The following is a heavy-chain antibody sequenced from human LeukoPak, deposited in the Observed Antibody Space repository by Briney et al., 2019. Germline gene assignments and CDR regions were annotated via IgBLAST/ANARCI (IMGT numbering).Heavy chain of an antibody. CDR1: GFTFSNYW. J-gene: IGHJ5*02. D-gene: IGHD6-13*01. V-gene: IGHV3-7*01. Sequence: GGSLRLSCAASGFTFSNYWMSWVRQAPGKGLEWVANIKQDGSEKYYVDSVKGRFTISRDNAKKSLYLQMNSLRAEDTAVYYCARAGHSSSSDWFDPWGQGTLVTVSS. CDR2: IKQDGSEK. CDR3: ARAGHSSSSDWFDP.